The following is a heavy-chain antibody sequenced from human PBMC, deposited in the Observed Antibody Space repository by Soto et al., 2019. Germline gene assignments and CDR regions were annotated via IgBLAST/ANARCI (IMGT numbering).Heavy chain of an antibody. Sequence: GGSLRLSCAASGFTVSGDYVSWVRQAPGKGLECVSVIHFGGNTYYADSVKGRFTVSRDNSKNTLYLQMNSLRVEDTAIYFCTKVSPQWLVHDYWGQGALVTVSS. J-gene: IGHJ4*02. D-gene: IGHD6-19*01. CDR2: IHFGGNT. CDR3: TKVSPQWLVHDY. CDR1: GFTVSGDY. V-gene: IGHV3-53*01.